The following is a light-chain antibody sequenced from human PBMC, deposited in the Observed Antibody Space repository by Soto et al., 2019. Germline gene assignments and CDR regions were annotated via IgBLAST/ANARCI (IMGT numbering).Light chain of an antibody. CDR1: QSVGTY. V-gene: IGKV3-11*01. CDR2: DAS. CDR3: QQYGSSPWT. Sequence: ENVLTQSPGTLSLSPGERATLSCRASQSVGTYLAWYQQKPGQAPRLLIFDASKRATGIPARFSGSGSGTDFTLTISSLETEDLAVYYCQQYGSSPWTFGQGT. J-gene: IGKJ1*01.